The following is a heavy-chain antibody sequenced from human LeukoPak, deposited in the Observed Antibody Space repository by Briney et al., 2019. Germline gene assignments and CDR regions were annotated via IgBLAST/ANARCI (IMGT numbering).Heavy chain of an antibody. J-gene: IGHJ4*02. Sequence: PSETLSLTCTVSGGSISSYYWSWIRQPPGKGLEWIGYIYYSGSTNYNPSLKSRVTISVDTSKNQFSPKLSSVTAADTAVYYCARLTKFGELTFDYWGQGTLVTVSS. CDR3: ARLTKFGELTFDY. V-gene: IGHV4-59*08. CDR2: IYYSGST. D-gene: IGHD3-10*02. CDR1: GGSISSYY.